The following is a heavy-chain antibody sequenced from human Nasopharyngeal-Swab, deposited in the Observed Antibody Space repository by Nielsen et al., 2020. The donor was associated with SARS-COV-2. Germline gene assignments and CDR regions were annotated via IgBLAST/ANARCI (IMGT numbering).Heavy chain of an antibody. D-gene: IGHD2/OR15-2a*01. CDR3: ARDEILDY. J-gene: IGHJ4*02. Sequence: GESLKISCAASGFTFRPYWMTWVRQAPGTGLEWVANVKQDGTEKYFVDSVKGRFTISRDNAKNSLYLHMTSLRAEDTAVYYCARDEILDYWGQGTLVTVSS. V-gene: IGHV3-7*01. CDR2: VKQDGTEK. CDR1: GFTFRPYW.